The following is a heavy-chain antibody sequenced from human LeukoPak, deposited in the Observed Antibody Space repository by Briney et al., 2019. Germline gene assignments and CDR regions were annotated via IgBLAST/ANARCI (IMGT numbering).Heavy chain of an antibody. CDR2: INPNSGGT. J-gene: IGHJ4*02. D-gene: IGHD2-2*01. CDR3: AREDIVVVPAAGDY. V-gene: IGHV1-2*02. CDR1: GYTFTGYY. Sequence: GASVKVSCKASGYTFTGYYMHWVRQAPGQGLEWMGWINPNSGGTNYAQKFQGRVTMTRDTSISTAYMELSRLRSDDTAVYYCAREDIVVVPAAGDYWGQGTLVTVSS.